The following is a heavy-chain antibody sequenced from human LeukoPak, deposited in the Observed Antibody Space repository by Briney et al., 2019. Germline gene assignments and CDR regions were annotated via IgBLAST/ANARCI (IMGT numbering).Heavy chain of an antibody. Sequence: PGGSLRLSCAASGFTLRSYGMIWVRQAPGKVLEWVSAITSGYSTYYADSVKGRFTISRDNSKNTLYLQMNSLRAEDTAVYYCAKDQPPTNWGQGTLVNVSS. D-gene: IGHD5-12*01. CDR3: AKDQPPTN. J-gene: IGHJ4*02. CDR2: ITSGYST. V-gene: IGHV3-23*01. CDR1: GFTLRSYG.